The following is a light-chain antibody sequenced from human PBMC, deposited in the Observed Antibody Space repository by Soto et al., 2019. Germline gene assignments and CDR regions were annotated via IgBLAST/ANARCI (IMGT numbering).Light chain of an antibody. CDR2: AAS. CDR3: QQLNSYPRA. J-gene: IGKJ1*01. Sequence: DIQLTQSPSFLSASVGDRVTITFRASQGISSYLAWYQQKPGKAPKLLIYAASTLQSGVPSRFSGSGSGTEFTLPISSLQPEDFATYYCQQLNSYPRAFGQGTKVDIK. V-gene: IGKV1-9*01. CDR1: QGISSY.